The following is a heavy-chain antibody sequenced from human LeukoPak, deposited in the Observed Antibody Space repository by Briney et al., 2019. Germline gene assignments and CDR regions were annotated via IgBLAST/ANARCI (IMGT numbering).Heavy chain of an antibody. V-gene: IGHV4-59*05. CDR2: IYYSGST. Sequence: PSETLSLTCSVSGGSVSSYYWSWVRQTPGKGLEWIGSIYYSGSTYYNPSLKSRVTISVDTSKNQFSLKLSSVTAADTAVYYCARGREFYYYYMDVWGKGTTVTISS. D-gene: IGHD3-16*01. CDR1: GGSVSSYY. J-gene: IGHJ6*03. CDR3: ARGREFYYYYMDV.